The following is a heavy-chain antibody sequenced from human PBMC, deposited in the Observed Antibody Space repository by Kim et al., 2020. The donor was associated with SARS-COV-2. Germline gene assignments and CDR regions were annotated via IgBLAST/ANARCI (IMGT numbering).Heavy chain of an antibody. CDR3: ARDSYDQAGFFDP. V-gene: IGHV3-53*01. CDR1: GFTVNNNR. D-gene: IGHD3-22*01. Sequence: GGSLRLSCATSGFTVNNNRMSWVRQAPGKGLEWVSFIYPDGATLYADSVKGRFTISRDNSKNTLYLQMNSLRAEDTAVYFCARDSYDQAGFFDPWGQGTLVTVAS. CDR2: IYPDGAT. J-gene: IGHJ5*02.